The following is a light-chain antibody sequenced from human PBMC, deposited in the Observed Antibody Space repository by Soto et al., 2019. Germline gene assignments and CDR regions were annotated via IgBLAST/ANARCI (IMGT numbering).Light chain of an antibody. CDR1: QSVSNNY. V-gene: IGKV3-20*01. CDR3: QHYNTSPLT. Sequence: DIQLTQSPGTLSLSPGERATLSCRASQSVSNNYLAWYQQKPGQAPRLLIYAASSRATGIPDRFSGSGSGTDFTLTISRLEPEDFAVYYCQHYNTSPLTFGQGTKVDIK. J-gene: IGKJ1*01. CDR2: AAS.